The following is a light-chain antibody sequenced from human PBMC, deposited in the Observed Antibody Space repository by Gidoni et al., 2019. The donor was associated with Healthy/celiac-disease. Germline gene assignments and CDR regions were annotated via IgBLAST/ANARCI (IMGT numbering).Light chain of an antibody. J-gene: IGKJ2*01. V-gene: IGKV1-39*01. CDR3: QQSYSTPYT. CDR2: AAS. CDR1: QSSSSY. Sequence: DLQMTASPSSLSASVGDRVTITCRASQSSSSYLNWYQQKPGKAPKLLIYAASSLQSGVPSRFSGSGSGTDFTLTISSLQPEDFATYYCQQSYSTPYTFGQGTKLEIK.